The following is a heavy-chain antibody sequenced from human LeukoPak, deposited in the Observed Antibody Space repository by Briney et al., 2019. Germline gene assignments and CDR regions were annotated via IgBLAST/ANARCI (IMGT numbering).Heavy chain of an antibody. J-gene: IGHJ3*02. CDR1: GYSFTSYW. CDR3: ARLGSTVTLGAFDI. V-gene: IGHV5-51*01. Sequence: GESLKLSFKGSGYSFTSYWIGLVRQMPGKGLEWMGIIYPGDSDTRHSPSFQGQVTISADKSISTAYLQWSSLKASDTAMYYCARLGSTVTLGAFDIWGQGTMVTVSS. CDR2: IYPGDSDT. D-gene: IGHD1-1*01.